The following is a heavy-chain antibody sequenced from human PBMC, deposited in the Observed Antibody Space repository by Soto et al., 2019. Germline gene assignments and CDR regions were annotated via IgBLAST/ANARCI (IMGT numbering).Heavy chain of an antibody. CDR1: GFTFSSYA. CDR2: ISYDGSNK. Sequence: GGSLRLSCAASGFTFSSYAMHWVRQAPGKGLEWVAVISYDGSNKYYADSVKGRFTISRDNSKNTLYLQMNSLRAEDTAVYYCARVVPPPDDSGGYSPHPAAPPNYYYYGMDVWGQGTTVTVSS. CDR3: ARVVPPPDDSGGYSPHPAAPPNYYYYGMDV. J-gene: IGHJ6*02. V-gene: IGHV3-30-3*01. D-gene: IGHD3-22*01.